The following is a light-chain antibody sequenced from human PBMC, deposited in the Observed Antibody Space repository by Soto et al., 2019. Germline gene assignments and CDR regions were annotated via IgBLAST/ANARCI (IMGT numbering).Light chain of an antibody. J-gene: IGLJ1*01. V-gene: IGLV1-40*01. CDR1: SSNIGAGYD. Sequence: QSVLTQPPSLSGAPGQRVTISCTGSSSNIGAGYDVHWYQHLPGTAPKLLISDNNNRPSGVPDRFSGSKSGTSASLAITGLRAEDEADYYCQSYDSSLSGYVFGTGTKVTVL. CDR2: DNN. CDR3: QSYDSSLSGYV.